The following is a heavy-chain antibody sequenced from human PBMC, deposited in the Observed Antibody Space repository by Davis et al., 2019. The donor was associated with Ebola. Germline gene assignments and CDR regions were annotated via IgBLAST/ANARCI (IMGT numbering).Heavy chain of an antibody. J-gene: IGHJ4*02. D-gene: IGHD6-13*01. CDR2: IYTSGST. CDR3: ARDRSSSWDFYYFDY. V-gene: IGHV4-4*07. CDR1: DGSIISYY. Sequence: SETLSLTCTVSDGSIISYYWSWIRQPAGKGLEWIGRIYTSGSTNYNPSLKSRVTMSVDTSKNQFSLKLSSVTAADTAVYYCARDRSSSWDFYYFDYWGQGTLVTVSS.